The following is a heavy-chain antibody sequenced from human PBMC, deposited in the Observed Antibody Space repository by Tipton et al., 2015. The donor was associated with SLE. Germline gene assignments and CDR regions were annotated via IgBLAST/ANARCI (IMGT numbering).Heavy chain of an antibody. CDR1: GGSISSYY. CDR3: ARHEWMFYSSSWYKSGWFDP. Sequence: TLSLTCNVSGGSISSYYWGWLRQPPGEGLEWIGYIYNSATTNYSPSLKSRVTMSVDTSKNQFSLKLSSVTAADTAVYYCARHEWMFYSSSWYKSGWFDPWGQGTLVTVSS. J-gene: IGHJ5*02. D-gene: IGHD6-13*01. CDR2: IYNSATT. V-gene: IGHV4-59*08.